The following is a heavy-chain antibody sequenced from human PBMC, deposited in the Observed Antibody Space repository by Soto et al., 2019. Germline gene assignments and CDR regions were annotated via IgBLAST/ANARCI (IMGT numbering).Heavy chain of an antibody. J-gene: IGHJ6*04. CDR2: ISGSGGST. CDR1: GFTFSSYA. CDR3: AKDGVTIFGVVIIPLYMDV. V-gene: IGHV3-23*01. D-gene: IGHD3-3*01. Sequence: EVQLLESGGGLVQPGGSLRLSCAASGFTFSSYAMSWVRQAPGKGLEWVSAISGSGGSTYYADSVKGRLTISRDNSKNTLYLQMNSLRAEDTAVYYCAKDGVTIFGVVIIPLYMDVWGKGTTVTVSS.